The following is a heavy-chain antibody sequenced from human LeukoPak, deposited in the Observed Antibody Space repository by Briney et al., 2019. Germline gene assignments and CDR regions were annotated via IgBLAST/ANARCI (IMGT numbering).Heavy chain of an antibody. CDR3: ARVLFNSGYDY. Sequence: ASVEVSCKPSGSTFTGAYMHWVRQAPGQGLEWMGWINPNSGETKFAQKFQGRVTMTRDTSISTVYMDLGGLRSDDTAVYYCARVLFNSGYDYWGQGSLVTVSS. CDR2: INPNSGET. V-gene: IGHV1-2*02. CDR1: GSTFTGAY. J-gene: IGHJ4*02. D-gene: IGHD3-9*01.